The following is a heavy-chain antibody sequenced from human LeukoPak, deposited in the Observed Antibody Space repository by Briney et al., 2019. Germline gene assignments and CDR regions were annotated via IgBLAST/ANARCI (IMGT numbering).Heavy chain of an antibody. D-gene: IGHD3-10*01. CDR2: IYPGDSDT. CDR1: GYSFTSYW. V-gene: IGHV5-51*01. CDR3: GRYGSGSYAENWFDP. Sequence: GESLKISCKGSGYSFTSYWIGWVRQMPGKGLEWMGIIYPGDSDTRYSPSFQGQVTISADKSISTAYLQWSSLKASDTAMYYCGRYGSGSYAENWFDPWGQGTLVTVSS. J-gene: IGHJ5*02.